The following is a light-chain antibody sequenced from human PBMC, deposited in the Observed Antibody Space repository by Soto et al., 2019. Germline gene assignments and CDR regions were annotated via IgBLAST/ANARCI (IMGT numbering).Light chain of an antibody. CDR2: GVT. V-gene: IGLV2-8*01. Sequence: SALTQPPSASGSPGQSVTIPCTGTSSDVGAYNYVSWYQQHPGKAPKLVIYGVTERPSGVPDRFSGSKSGNTASLTVSGLQSEDEADYYCSSYAGSSTGVFGGGTKLTVL. CDR3: SSYAGSSTGV. J-gene: IGLJ3*02. CDR1: SSDVGAYNY.